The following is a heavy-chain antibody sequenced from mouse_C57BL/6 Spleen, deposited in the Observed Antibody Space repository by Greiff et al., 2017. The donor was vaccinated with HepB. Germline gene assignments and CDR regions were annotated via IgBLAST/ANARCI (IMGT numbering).Heavy chain of an antibody. D-gene: IGHD2-1*01. V-gene: IGHV1-64*01. CDR1: GYTFTSYW. J-gene: IGHJ2*01. Sequence: VQLQQPGAELVKPGASVKLSCKASGYTFTSYWMHWVKQRPGQGLEWIGMIHPNSGSTNYNEKFKSKATLTVDKSSSTAYMQLISLTSEDSAVYYCARYGNLYFDYWGQGTTLTVSS. CDR2: IHPNSGST. CDR3: ARYGNLYFDY.